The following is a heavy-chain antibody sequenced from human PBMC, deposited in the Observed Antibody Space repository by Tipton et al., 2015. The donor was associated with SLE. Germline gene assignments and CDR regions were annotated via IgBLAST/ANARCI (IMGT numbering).Heavy chain of an antibody. CDR1: GGSISSSSYY. D-gene: IGHD1-14*01. CDR2: INHSGST. J-gene: IGHJ4*02. CDR3: AGGLLGKTGY. V-gene: IGHV4-39*07. Sequence: TLSLTCTVSGGSISSSSYYWGWIRQPPGKGLEWIGEINHSGSTNYNPSLKSRVTISVDTSKNQFSLKLSSVTAADTAVYYCAGGLLGKTGYWGQGTLVTVSS.